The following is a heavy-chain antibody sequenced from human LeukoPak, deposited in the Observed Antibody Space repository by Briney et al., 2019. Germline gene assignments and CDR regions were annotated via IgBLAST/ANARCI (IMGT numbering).Heavy chain of an antibody. J-gene: IGHJ4*02. CDR2: VNSDGSTT. CDR1: GCPFSNYW. V-gene: IGHV3-74*01. Sequence: PGGSLRLSCAAAGCPFSNYWMHWVRQAPGKGLVWVSRVNSDGSTTNYADSVKGRFTISRDNAENTLYMRMNSLRPEDTAVYYCARGYYSSSRFDSWGQGTLVTVSS. CDR3: ARGYYSSSRFDS. D-gene: IGHD6-13*01.